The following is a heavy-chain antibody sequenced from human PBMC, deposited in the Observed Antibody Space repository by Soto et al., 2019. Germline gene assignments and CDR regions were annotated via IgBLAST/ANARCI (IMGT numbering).Heavy chain of an antibody. V-gene: IGHV4-39*01. CDR3: ARGGGYDYGGLWYYYYGMDV. CDR1: GFSISSSSYY. D-gene: IGHD5-12*01. Sequence: PSETLSLTCPFSGFSISSSSYYWGWIRQPPGKGLEWIGSIYYSGSTYYNPSLKSRVTISVDTSKNQFSLKLSSVTAADTAVYYCARGGGYDYGGLWYYYYGMDVWGQGTTVTVSS. CDR2: IYYSGST. J-gene: IGHJ6*02.